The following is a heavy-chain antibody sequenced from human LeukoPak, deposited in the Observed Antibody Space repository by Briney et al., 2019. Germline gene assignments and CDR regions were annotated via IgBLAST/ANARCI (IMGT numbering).Heavy chain of an antibody. CDR2: FSAYNGNT. CDR1: GYTFTAYG. CDR3: ARSDGAWVRKIAS. Sequence: ASVKVSCKASGYTFTAYGISWVRQAPGQGLEWMGWFSAYNGNTNYAQRLQGRVTMTTDTSTSTAYMELRSLRSNDTAGYYCARSDGAWVRKIASWGQGTLVTVSS. J-gene: IGHJ4*02. V-gene: IGHV1-18*01. D-gene: IGHD1-14*01.